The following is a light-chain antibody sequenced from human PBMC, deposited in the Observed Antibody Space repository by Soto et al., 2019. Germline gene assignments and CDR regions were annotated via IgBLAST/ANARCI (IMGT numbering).Light chain of an antibody. CDR1: QSVSSY. CDR3: QQRSNWPPVT. Sequence: EIVLTQSPATLSLSPGERATLSCRASQSVSSYLAWYQQKPGQAPRLLIYDASNRATGIPARFSGSGSGNDFTLTISSLEPEDFAIYYCQQRSNWPPVTFGGGTKVEMK. CDR2: DAS. J-gene: IGKJ4*01. V-gene: IGKV3-11*01.